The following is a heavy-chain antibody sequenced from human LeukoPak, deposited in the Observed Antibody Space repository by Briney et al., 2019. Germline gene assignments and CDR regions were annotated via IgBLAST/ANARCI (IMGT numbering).Heavy chain of an antibody. V-gene: IGHV4-61*01. CDR2: TYYSGST. CDR3: ARGVKSSNWVFDY. Sequence: SETLSLTCTVSSGSVSSGSYYWSWIRQPPGKGLEWIGYTYYSGSTDYNPSLKSRVTISVDTSKNQFSLKLSSVTAADTAVYYCARGVKSSNWVFDYWGQGTLVTVSS. J-gene: IGHJ4*02. CDR1: SGSVSSGSYY. D-gene: IGHD6-13*01.